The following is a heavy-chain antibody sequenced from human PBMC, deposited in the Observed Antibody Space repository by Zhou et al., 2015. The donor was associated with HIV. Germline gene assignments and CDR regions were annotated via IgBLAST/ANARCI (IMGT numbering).Heavy chain of an antibody. J-gene: IGHJ3*02. D-gene: IGHD2-21*02. V-gene: IGHV3-13*01. CDR1: EFTFSAYD. Sequence: EVQLVESGGGLVQPGGSLRLSCAVSEFTFSAYDMHWVRQVKGKGLEWVSGIGTAGDTHYPGSVKGRFTISRENAKNSLYLQMNRLRTGDTAVYYCARPVVVTAPWSAFDIWGQGTTVTVSS. CDR2: IGTAGDT. CDR3: ARPVVVTAPWSAFDI.